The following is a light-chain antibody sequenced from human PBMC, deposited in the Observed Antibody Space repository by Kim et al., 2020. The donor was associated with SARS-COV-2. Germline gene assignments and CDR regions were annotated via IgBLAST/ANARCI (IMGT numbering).Light chain of an antibody. J-gene: IGKJ4*01. CDR3: QHRKTWPVT. CDR2: DVS. Sequence: LSPGERATLYCRASQSVNNYLAWYQQKPGQAPRLLLYDVSNRATGIPARFSGSGSGTDFTLTISSLEPEDFAVYYCQHRKTWPVTFGGGTKVEIK. CDR1: QSVNNY. V-gene: IGKV3-11*01.